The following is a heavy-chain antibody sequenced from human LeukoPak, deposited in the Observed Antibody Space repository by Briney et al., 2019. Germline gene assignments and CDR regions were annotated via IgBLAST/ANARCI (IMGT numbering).Heavy chain of an antibody. Sequence: PGGSLRLSCAASGFSFSSYAMSWVSQAPGGGLEWVSAIIGRGGSTYYADSVKGRFTISRDNSKNTLYLQMNSLRAEDTAVYYCAKVGGLHYYDSSGYYHYFDYWGQGTLVTVSS. V-gene: IGHV3-23*01. J-gene: IGHJ4*02. CDR1: GFSFSSYA. CDR2: IIGRGGST. CDR3: AKVGGLHYYDSSGYYHYFDY. D-gene: IGHD3-22*01.